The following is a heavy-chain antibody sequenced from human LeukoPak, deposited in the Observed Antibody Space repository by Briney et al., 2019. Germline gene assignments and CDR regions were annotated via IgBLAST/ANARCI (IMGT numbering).Heavy chain of an antibody. CDR3: ARVAEAAAFDS. Sequence: PGGSLRLSCAASGFTFSTYSMSWVRQAPGKGLEWVSSIGSNSRYIYYADSMRGRFTISRDNAKNSLYLQMNSLKPEDTAVYYCARVAEAAAFDSWGQGTLVTVSS. CDR1: GFTFSTYS. CDR2: IGSNSRYI. V-gene: IGHV3-21*06. J-gene: IGHJ4*02. D-gene: IGHD6-13*01.